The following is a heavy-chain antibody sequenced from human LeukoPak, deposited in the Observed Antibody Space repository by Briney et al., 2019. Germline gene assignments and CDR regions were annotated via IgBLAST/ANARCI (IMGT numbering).Heavy chain of an antibody. Sequence: GSLRLSCAASGFTFSSYWMSWVRQAPGKGLEWVANIKQDGSEKYYVDSVKGRFTISRDNAKNSLYLQMNSLRAEDTAVYYCARGGMITFGGVIGDFDYWGQGTLVTVSS. CDR1: GFTFSSYW. V-gene: IGHV3-7*01. D-gene: IGHD3-16*02. J-gene: IGHJ4*02. CDR2: IKQDGSEK. CDR3: ARGGMITFGGVIGDFDY.